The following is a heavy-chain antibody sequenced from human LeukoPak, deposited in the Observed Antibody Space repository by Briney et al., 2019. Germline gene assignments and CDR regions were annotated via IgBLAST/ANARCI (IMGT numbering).Heavy chain of an antibody. J-gene: IGHJ6*02. CDR2: ISRNSGAI. V-gene: IGHV3-9*01. CDR3: AKGISVTDYYYGMDV. D-gene: IGHD2-21*02. Sequence: GGSLRLSCAASAFTFDDYAMHWVRQAPGKGLEWVSGISRNSGAIGYADSVKGRFTISRDNAKNSLFLQMNSLQNEDTALYFCAKGISVTDYYYGMDVWGQGTTVTVSS. CDR1: AFTFDDYA.